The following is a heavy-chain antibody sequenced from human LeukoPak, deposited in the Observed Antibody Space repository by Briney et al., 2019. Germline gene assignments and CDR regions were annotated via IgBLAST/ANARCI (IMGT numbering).Heavy chain of an antibody. CDR3: ATVTVVVPAARYYYYGMDV. CDR1: TXLS. J-gene: IGHJ6*02. CDR2: XXXEDGET. D-gene: IGHD2-2*01. V-gene: IGHV1-24*01. Sequence: TXLSMHWVRQAPGKGLXWMGGXXXEDGETIYAQKFQGRVTMTEDTSTDTAYMELSSLRSEDTAVYYCATVTVVVPAARYYYYGMDVWGQGTTVTVSS.